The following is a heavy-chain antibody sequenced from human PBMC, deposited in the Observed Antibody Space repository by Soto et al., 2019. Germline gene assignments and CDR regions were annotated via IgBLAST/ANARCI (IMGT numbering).Heavy chain of an antibody. CDR1: GLTFRNYG. J-gene: IGHJ4*02. V-gene: IGHV3-30*03. Sequence: QVQLVESGGGVVQPGRSLRLSCAASGLTFRNYGMHWVRQAPGKGLEWVAVISYDGSNKYYADSVKGRFTISRDNSRTTLYLQMPSLRVEDKAVYSCVSPRQAGSGWYYFDYWGQGTLVTVSS. CDR2: ISYDGSNK. D-gene: IGHD6-19*01. CDR3: VSPRQAGSGWYYFDY.